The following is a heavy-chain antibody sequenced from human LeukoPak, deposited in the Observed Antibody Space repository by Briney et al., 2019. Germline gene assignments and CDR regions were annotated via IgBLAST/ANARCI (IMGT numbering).Heavy chain of an antibody. CDR3: ARISLAFGMDV. J-gene: IGHJ6*02. V-gene: IGHV3-30-3*01. CDR1: GFTFSSYT. Sequence: GGSLRLSCAASGFTFSSYTMHWVRQAPGKGLEWVALISHDANKQFQSDSVKGRFTISRDNSKNTLYLQMNSLRVEDTAVYYCARISLAFGMDVWGQGTTVIVSS. CDR2: ISHDANKQ. D-gene: IGHD3-16*01.